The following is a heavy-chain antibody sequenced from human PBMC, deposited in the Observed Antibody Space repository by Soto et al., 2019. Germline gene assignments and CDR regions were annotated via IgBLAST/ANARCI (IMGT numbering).Heavy chain of an antibody. Sequence: SETLSLTCSVSGGSISSGGYYWSWIRQHPGKGLEWIGYIYYSGSTYYNPSLKSRVTISVDTSKNQFSLKLSSVTAADTAVYYCAREWRDYYFDYWGQGTLVTVSS. J-gene: IGHJ4*02. CDR2: IYYSGST. CDR1: GGSISSGGYY. V-gene: IGHV4-31*03. CDR3: AREWRDYYFDY.